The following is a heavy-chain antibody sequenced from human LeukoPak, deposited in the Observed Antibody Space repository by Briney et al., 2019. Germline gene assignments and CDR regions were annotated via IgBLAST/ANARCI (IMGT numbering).Heavy chain of an antibody. Sequence: SETLSLTCTVSGGSISSYYWNWIRQPPGKGLEWIGYIYYSGSTNYNPSLKSRVTISVDTSKNQFSLKLSSVTAADTAVYYCARRYCSGGSCYSGGNWFDPWGQGTLVTVSS. CDR2: IYYSGST. J-gene: IGHJ5*02. CDR3: ARRYCSGGSCYSGGNWFDP. D-gene: IGHD2-15*01. CDR1: GGSISSYY. V-gene: IGHV4-59*08.